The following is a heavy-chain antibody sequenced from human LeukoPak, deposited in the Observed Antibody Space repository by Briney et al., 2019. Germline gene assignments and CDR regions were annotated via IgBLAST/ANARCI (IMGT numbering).Heavy chain of an antibody. J-gene: IGHJ6*03. CDR1: GFTFSSYG. CDR3: ARVTGDYDFWSGPYYYYYMDV. Sequence: PGGSLRLSCAASGFTFSSYGMHWVRQAPGKGLEWVAVIWYDGSNKYYADSVKGRFTISRDNSKNTLYLQMNSLRAEDTAVYYCARVTGDYDFWSGPYYYYYMDVWGKGTTVTVSS. D-gene: IGHD3-3*01. CDR2: IWYDGSNK. V-gene: IGHV3-33*01.